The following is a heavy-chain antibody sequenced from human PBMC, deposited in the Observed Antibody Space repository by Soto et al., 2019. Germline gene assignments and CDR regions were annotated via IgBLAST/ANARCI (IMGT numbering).Heavy chain of an antibody. CDR2: IRGSGGST. CDR1: GFTFSNYA. Sequence: AGGSLRLSCAASGFTFSNYAMSWVRQAPGKGLEWVSVIRGSGGSTYYADSVKGRFTISRDNSKNTLYLQMNSLRAVDTAVYYCSKDKSGYDSWAFDYWGHGTLVTVSS. J-gene: IGHJ4*01. CDR3: SKDKSGYDSWAFDY. V-gene: IGHV3-23*01. D-gene: IGHD5-12*01.